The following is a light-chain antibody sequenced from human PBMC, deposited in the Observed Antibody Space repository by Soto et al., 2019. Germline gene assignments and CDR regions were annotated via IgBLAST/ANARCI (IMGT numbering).Light chain of an antibody. Sequence: SQSPSNLSLSPGERATLSCRASQSVSNNYLAWYQQKPGQAPRLLIYGASTRATGIPARFSGSGSGTEFTLTISSLQSEDFAVYYGQQDTPLTCGGGTKE. J-gene: IGKJ4*01. CDR3: QQDTPLT. CDR1: QSVSNNY. CDR2: GAS. V-gene: IGKV3D-7*01.